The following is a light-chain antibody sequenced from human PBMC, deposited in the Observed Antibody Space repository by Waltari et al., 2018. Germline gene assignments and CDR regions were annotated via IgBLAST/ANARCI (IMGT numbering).Light chain of an antibody. J-gene: IGLJ1*01. CDR3: NSYTSTSTYV. CDR1: TNDVGAYYY. Sequence: QSALTQPASVSGSPGQSITISCTGTTNDVGAYYYVSWYQQHPGKAPKPIFYEVTYLPAGVPNRFSGSKSGHTASLTISGLQAEDEADYYCNSYTSTSTYVFGTGTKVTVL. CDR2: EVT. V-gene: IGLV2-14*01.